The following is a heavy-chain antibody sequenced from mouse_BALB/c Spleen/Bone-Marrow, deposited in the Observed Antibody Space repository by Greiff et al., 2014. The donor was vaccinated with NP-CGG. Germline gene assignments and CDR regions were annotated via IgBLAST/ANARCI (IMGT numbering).Heavy chain of an antibody. V-gene: IGHV1S81*02. Sequence: QVQLQQSGAELLKPGNSVKLSCKASGYTFTRYWVHWVKQRPGQGLGWIGELNPSNGHTNYNGKFKNKATVTVDKSSSTAYMQLSSLTSEDSAVYYCARMITTRGFDYWGQGTTLTVSS. CDR1: GYTFTRYW. CDR2: LNPSNGHT. CDR3: ARMITTRGFDY. J-gene: IGHJ2*01. D-gene: IGHD2-4*01.